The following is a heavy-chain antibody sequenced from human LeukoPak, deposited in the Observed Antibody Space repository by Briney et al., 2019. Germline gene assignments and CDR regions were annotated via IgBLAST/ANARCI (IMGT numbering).Heavy chain of an antibody. D-gene: IGHD3-3*01. Sequence: GESLKISCKGSGYSFTSYWIGWVRPMPGKGLEWMGIIYPGDSDTRYSPSFQGQVTISADKSISTAYLQWSSLKASDTAMYYCARLSRRYDFWSGYFRNYFDYWGQGTLVTVSS. J-gene: IGHJ4*02. CDR1: GYSFTSYW. V-gene: IGHV5-51*01. CDR3: ARLSRRYDFWSGYFRNYFDY. CDR2: IYPGDSDT.